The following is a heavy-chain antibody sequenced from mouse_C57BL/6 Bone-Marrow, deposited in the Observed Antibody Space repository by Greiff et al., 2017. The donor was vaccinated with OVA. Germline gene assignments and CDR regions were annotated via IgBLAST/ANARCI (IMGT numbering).Heavy chain of an antibody. V-gene: IGHV1-64*01. CDR3: ANDGYYKAWFAY. J-gene: IGHJ3*01. CDR1: GYTFTSYW. D-gene: IGHD2-3*01. CDR2: IHPNSGST. Sequence: QVQLQQSGTELVKPGASVKLSCKASGYTFTSYWMHWVKQRPGQGLEWIGMIHPNSGSTNYNEKFKSKATLTVDKSSSTAYMELRSLTSEDSAVYYCANDGYYKAWFAYWGQGTLVTVSA.